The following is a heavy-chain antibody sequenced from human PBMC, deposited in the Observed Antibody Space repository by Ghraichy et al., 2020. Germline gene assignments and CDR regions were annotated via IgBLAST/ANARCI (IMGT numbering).Heavy chain of an antibody. CDR3: AGSLVVIRYFGL. CDR1: GGSISSSNYY. CDR2: MHHSGST. J-gene: IGHJ2*01. D-gene: IGHD2-15*01. V-gene: IGHV4-39*01. Sequence: SETLSLTGTVPGGSISSSNYYWGGIRQPPGKGLEWIGSMHHSGSTYYNPSLENRVTISVDTSKNQFSLKLSSVTAADTAVYYCAGSLVVIRYFGLWGRGTLVIVSS.